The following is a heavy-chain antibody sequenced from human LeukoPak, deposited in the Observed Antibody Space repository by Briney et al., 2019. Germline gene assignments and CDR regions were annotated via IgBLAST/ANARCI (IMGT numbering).Heavy chain of an antibody. CDR1: GYTFTSYG. Sequence: ASVKVSCKASGYTFTSYGISWMRQAPGQGLEWMGWINPNSGGTNYAQKFQGRVTMTRDTSISTAYMELSRLRSDDTAVYYCTRGLRFLESAHHPWGQGTLVTVSS. CDR2: INPNSGGT. V-gene: IGHV1-2*02. J-gene: IGHJ5*02. D-gene: IGHD3-3*01. CDR3: TRGLRFLESAHHP.